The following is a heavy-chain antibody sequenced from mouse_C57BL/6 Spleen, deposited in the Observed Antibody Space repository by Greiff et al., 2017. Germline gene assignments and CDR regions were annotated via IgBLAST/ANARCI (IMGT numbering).Heavy chain of an antibody. D-gene: IGHD1-1*01. V-gene: IGHV1-50*01. CDR2: IDPSDSYT. Sequence: QVQLQQPGAELVKPGASVKLSCKASGYTFTSYWMQWVKQRPGQGLEWIGEIDPSDSYTNYNQKFKGKATLAVDTSSSTAYMQLSSLTSEDSAVYYCARAFITKVVARYFDVWGTGTTVTVYS. J-gene: IGHJ1*03. CDR3: ARAFITKVVARYFDV. CDR1: GYTFTSYW.